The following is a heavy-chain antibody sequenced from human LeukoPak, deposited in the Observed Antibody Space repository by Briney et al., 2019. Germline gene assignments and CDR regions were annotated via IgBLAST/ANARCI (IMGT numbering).Heavy chain of an antibody. Sequence: ASVKVSCKASGYTFTGYYMHWVRQAPGQGLEWMGWINPNSGGTNYAQKFQGRVTMTRDTSISTAYMELSRLRSEDTAVYYCARTYYYDSSGYSHPAYFDYWGQGTLVTVSS. V-gene: IGHV1-2*02. CDR1: GYTFTGYY. CDR2: INPNSGGT. D-gene: IGHD3-22*01. J-gene: IGHJ4*02. CDR3: ARTYYYDSSGYSHPAYFDY.